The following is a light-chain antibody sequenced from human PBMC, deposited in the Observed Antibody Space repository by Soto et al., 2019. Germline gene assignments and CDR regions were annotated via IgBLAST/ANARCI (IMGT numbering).Light chain of an antibody. V-gene: IGLV2-8*01. CDR3: NSYAGTSNV. Sequence: QSVLTQPPSASGSPGQSVTISCPGTSIDVGGSKYVSWYQQHPGKAPKLIIYEVSERPSGVPDRFSGSKSGNTASLTVSGLQAEDEAHYYCNSYAGTSNVFGTGTKVTVL. CDR1: SIDVGGSKY. CDR2: EVS. J-gene: IGLJ1*01.